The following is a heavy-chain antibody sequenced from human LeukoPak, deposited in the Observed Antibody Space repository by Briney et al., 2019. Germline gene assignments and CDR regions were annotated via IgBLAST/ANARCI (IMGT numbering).Heavy chain of an antibody. Sequence: SGPTLVKPTQPLTLTCTSSGFLLTTTGVGVGWIRQPPGKALEWLALIYWNDDKRYSPSLKSRLTITKDTSKNQVVLTMTNMDPVDTGTYYCARQISGWQINWFGPWGQGTLVTVSS. CDR1: GFLLTTTGVG. CDR2: IYWNDDK. CDR3: ARQISGWQINWFGP. D-gene: IGHD6-19*01. J-gene: IGHJ5*02. V-gene: IGHV2-5*01.